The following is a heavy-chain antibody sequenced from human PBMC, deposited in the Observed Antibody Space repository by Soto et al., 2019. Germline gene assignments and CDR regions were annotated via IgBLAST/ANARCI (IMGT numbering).Heavy chain of an antibody. CDR1: GYTFTNYG. Sequence: QLKLVQSGSQVQKPGASMNVSCKTSGYTFTNYGIAWVRQAPGQGLEWMGWISAYNGDKNYAQKLHDRVTMTTDTSTSTAYMELRRLRSDDTDVYYCARGVYGGYYFDFWGPGTLVTVSS. CDR3: ARGVYGGYYFDF. J-gene: IGHJ4*02. CDR2: ISAYNGDK. V-gene: IGHV1-18*01. D-gene: IGHD2-15*01.